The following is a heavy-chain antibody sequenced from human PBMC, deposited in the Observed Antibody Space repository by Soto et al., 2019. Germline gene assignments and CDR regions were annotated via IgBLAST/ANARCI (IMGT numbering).Heavy chain of an antibody. V-gene: IGHV4-39*01. J-gene: IGHJ4*02. CDR1: GGSLSSSSYY. Sequence: QLHLQESGPGLVKPSETLSLTCIVSGGSLSSSSYYWAWIRQPPGKGLEWIGTIYYNGNTYYNPTLKSRVTIALDTSTNELPLKVRSVTAPDTAVYCCGRHDWTYYWPAINFWGQGTLATVSS. CDR3: GRHDWTYYWPAINF. CDR2: IYYNGNT. D-gene: IGHD3-16*01.